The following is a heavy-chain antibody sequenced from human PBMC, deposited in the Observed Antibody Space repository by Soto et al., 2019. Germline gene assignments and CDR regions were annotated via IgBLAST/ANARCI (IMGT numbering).Heavy chain of an antibody. J-gene: IGHJ6*02. V-gene: IGHV5-51*01. CDR1: GYSFTSYW. CDR2: IYPGDSDT. Sequence: GSLKISCKGSGYSFTSYWIGWVRQMPGKGLEWMGIIYPGDSDTRYSPSFQGQVTISADKSISTAYLQWSSLKASDTAMYYCARRTMVRGVMYGMDVWGQGTTVTVSS. CDR3: ARRTMVRGVMYGMDV. D-gene: IGHD3-10*01.